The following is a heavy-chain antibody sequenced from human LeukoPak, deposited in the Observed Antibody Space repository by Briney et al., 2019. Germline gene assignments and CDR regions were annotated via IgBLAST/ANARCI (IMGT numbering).Heavy chain of an antibody. Sequence: SETLSLTCTVSGGSVSSGSHYWSWIRQPPGKGLEWIGCIYDSGNTNYNPSLKSRVTISVDTSKNQFSLKLSSVTAADTALYYCARAPRREAYNFDFWGQGTLVTVSS. V-gene: IGHV4-61*01. J-gene: IGHJ4*02. CDR1: GGSVSSGSHY. D-gene: IGHD5-24*01. CDR3: ARAPRREAYNFDF. CDR2: IYDSGNT.